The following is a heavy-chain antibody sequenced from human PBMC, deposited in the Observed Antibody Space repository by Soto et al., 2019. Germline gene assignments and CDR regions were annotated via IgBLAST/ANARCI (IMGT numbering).Heavy chain of an antibody. V-gene: IGHV4-39*01. J-gene: IGHJ4*02. D-gene: IGHD2-21*01. CDR1: GGSISSRSDY. CDR3: ARLWGGGFDY. CDR2: IYYSGST. Sequence: SETRSLTCSVSGGSISSRSDYWGWIRQPPGKGLEWIGRIYYSGSTYYNPSLKSRVTISVDTSKNQFSLKLSSVTAADTAVYYCARLWGGGFDYWGQGTLVTVSS.